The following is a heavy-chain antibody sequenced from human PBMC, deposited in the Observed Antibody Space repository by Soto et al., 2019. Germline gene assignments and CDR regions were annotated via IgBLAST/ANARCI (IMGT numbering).Heavy chain of an antibody. J-gene: IGHJ5*02. Sequence: SQTQSLTCTVSGDTVSNTRWWSWVRLSPGRGLEWIGDIYHLGTTNYNPSLKRRVSISLDKSKNQFSLKLTSVTAADTAVYFCARTGKFYYYDMSGLPFDPWGPGVLVTVSS. CDR3: ARTGKFYYYDMSGLPFDP. D-gene: IGHD3-22*01. CDR2: IYHLGTT. CDR1: GDTVSNTRW. V-gene: IGHV4-4*02.